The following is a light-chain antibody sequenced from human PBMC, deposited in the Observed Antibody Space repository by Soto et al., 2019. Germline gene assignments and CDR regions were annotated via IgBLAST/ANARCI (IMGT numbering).Light chain of an antibody. CDR1: QSVSSY. CDR2: DAS. V-gene: IGKV3-11*01. J-gene: IGKJ4*01. Sequence: EIVLTLSPATLSLSPGERATLSCTASQSVSSYLAWYQQKPGQAPRLLIYDASNRATGIPARFSGSGSGTDFTLTISSLEPEDFAVYYCQQRSNWPPTFGGGTKVEIK. CDR3: QQRSNWPPT.